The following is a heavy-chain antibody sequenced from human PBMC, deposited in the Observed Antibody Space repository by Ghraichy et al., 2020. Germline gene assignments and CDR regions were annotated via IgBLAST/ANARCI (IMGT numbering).Heavy chain of an antibody. D-gene: IGHD1-1*01. Sequence: GGSLRLSCAASGFTFSDSWMTWVRQAPGKGPEWVANIKQDGSETNYVDSVKGRFTISRDNTKNSLFLQMNSLRAEDTAMYYCARGRNCDFWGQGTQVTVS. CDR1: GFTFSDSW. J-gene: IGHJ4*02. V-gene: IGHV3-7*03. CDR3: ARGRNCDF. CDR2: IKQDGSET.